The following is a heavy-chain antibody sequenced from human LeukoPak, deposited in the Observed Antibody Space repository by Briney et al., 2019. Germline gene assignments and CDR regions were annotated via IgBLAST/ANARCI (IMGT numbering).Heavy chain of an antibody. V-gene: IGHV3-48*03. CDR3: AKRGAEVGQTVAPGDY. CDR1: GFTFSSYE. Sequence: GGSLRLSCAASGFTFSSYEMNWVRQAPGKGLEWVSYISSSGSTKYYADSVKGRFTISRDNSKNTLYLQMSSLRAEDTAVYYCAKRGAEVGQTVAPGDYWGQGTLVTVSS. J-gene: IGHJ4*02. CDR2: ISSSGSTK. D-gene: IGHD1-26*01.